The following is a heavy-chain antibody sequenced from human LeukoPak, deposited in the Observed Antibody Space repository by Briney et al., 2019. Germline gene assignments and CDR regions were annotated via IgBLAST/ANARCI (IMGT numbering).Heavy chain of an antibody. CDR2: INSDGSRT. CDR3: ARELPREVTLDY. Sequence: AGGSLRLSCAASGFTVSSNYMSWVRQAPGKGLVWVSRINSDGSRTGYADSVKGRFTISRDNAKNTLYLQMNSLRAEDTAIYYCARELPREVTLDYWGQGTLVTVSS. J-gene: IGHJ4*02. CDR1: GFTVSSNY. V-gene: IGHV3-74*01. D-gene: IGHD2-21*02.